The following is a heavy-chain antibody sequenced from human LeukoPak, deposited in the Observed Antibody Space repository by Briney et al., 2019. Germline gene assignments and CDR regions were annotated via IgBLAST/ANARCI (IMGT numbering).Heavy chain of an antibody. V-gene: IGHV3-23*01. CDR2: ISGSGGST. J-gene: IGHJ4*02. CDR1: GFTFSSYA. Sequence: GGSLRLSCAASGFTFSSYAMSWVRQAPGKGLEWVSAISGSGGSTYYADSVKGRFTISRDNAKNSLYLQMNSLRAEDTALYYCAKDIAPNIYSSGWPDYWGQGTLSPSPQ. CDR3: AKDIAPNIYSSGWPDY. D-gene: IGHD6-19*01.